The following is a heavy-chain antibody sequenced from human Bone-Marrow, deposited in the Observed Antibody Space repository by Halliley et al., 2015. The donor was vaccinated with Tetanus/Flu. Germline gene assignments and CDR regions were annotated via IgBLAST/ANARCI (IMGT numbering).Heavy chain of an antibody. CDR1: GGSFGDSGYY. J-gene: IGHJ4*02. Sequence: LRLSCAVYGGSFGDSGYYWNWCRQPPGKGLEWIGEIIPYGNINYNQSLQSRVTISVDTSKKSLYLQMNSLRAEDTALYYCAGSSLSTGRGPGDYMFDHWGQGTLVTVSS. V-gene: IGHV4-34*12. D-gene: IGHD4-17*01. CDR2: IIPYGNI. CDR3: AGSSLSTGRGPGDYMFDH.